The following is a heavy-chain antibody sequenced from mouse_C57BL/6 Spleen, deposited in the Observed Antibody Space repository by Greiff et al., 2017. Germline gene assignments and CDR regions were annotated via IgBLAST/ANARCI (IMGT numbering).Heavy chain of an antibody. J-gene: IGHJ1*03. CDR1: GFNIKDYY. V-gene: IGHV14-2*01. Sequence: EVQLQQSGAELVKPGASVKLSCTASGFNIKDYYMPWVKQRTEQGLEWIGRIDPEDGDTKYAPKFQGKAPITADTSSNTAYLQLSILTSEASAVYYFSPTVVGGDWYFDVWGTGTTVTVSS. D-gene: IGHD1-1*01. CDR2: IDPEDGDT. CDR3: SPTVVGGDWYFDV.